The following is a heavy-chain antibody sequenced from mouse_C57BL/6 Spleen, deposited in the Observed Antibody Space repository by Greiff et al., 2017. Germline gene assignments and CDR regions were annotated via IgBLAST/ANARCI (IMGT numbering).Heavy chain of an antibody. J-gene: IGHJ3*01. Sequence: EVQLVESGGGLVKPGGSLKLSCAASGFTFSDYGMHWVRQAPEKGLEWVAYISSGSSTIYYADTVKGRFTISRDNAKNTLFLQMTSLRSEDTAMYYCARMVTGTFAYWGQGTLVTVSA. D-gene: IGHD2-1*01. CDR3: ARMVTGTFAY. CDR1: GFTFSDYG. CDR2: ISSGSSTI. V-gene: IGHV5-17*01.